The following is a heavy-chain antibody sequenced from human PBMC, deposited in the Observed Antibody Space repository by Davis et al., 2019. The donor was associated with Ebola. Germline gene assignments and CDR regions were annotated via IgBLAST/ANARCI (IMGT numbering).Heavy chain of an antibody. J-gene: IGHJ6*02. Sequence: ASVKVSCKASGYTFTSYGISWVRQAPGQGLEWMGWISAYNGNTNYAQKLQGRVTMTTDTSTSTAYMELRSLRSDDTAVYYCARASLSWVVRGALDVWGQGTTVTVSS. CDR3: ARASLSWVVRGALDV. V-gene: IGHV1-18*01. CDR2: ISAYNGNT. CDR1: GYTFTSYG. D-gene: IGHD3-10*01.